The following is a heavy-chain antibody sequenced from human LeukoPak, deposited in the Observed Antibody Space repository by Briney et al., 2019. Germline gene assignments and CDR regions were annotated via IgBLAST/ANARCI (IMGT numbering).Heavy chain of an antibody. Sequence: GGSLRLSCAASGFTFSSYSMNWVRQAPGKGLEWVSSISSSSSYIYYADSVKGRFTISGDNAKNSLYLQMNSLRAEDTAVYYCARVSAAGALDIWGQGTMVTVSS. CDR3: ARVSAAGALDI. D-gene: IGHD6-13*01. J-gene: IGHJ3*02. CDR2: ISSSSSYI. CDR1: GFTFSSYS. V-gene: IGHV3-21*01.